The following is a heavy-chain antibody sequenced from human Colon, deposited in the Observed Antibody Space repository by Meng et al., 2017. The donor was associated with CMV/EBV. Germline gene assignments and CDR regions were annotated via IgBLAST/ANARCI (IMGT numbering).Heavy chain of an antibody. Sequence: GGSLRLSCSTSGFTFSSYSLNWVRQAPGKGLEWVSSITHTSDTYYADSLKGRFTLSRDNAQNSVYLQMDSLTAEDTAIYYCARSYSSSRHYYYGMDVWGQGTTVTVSS. D-gene: IGHD6-13*01. CDR3: ARSYSSSRHYYYGMDV. CDR2: ITHTSDT. CDR1: GFTFSSYS. V-gene: IGHV3-21*06. J-gene: IGHJ6*02.